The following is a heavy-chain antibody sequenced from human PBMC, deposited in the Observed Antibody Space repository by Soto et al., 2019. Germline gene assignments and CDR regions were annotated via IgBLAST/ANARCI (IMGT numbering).Heavy chain of an antibody. CDR2: ISGSGGST. Sequence: VQLLESGGGLVQPGGSLRLSCAASGFTFSSYAMSWVRQAPGKGLEWVSAISGSGGSTYYADSVKGRFTISRDNSKNTLYLQMNSLRAEDTAVYYCAKDDCSGGSCYSQWAFDIWGQGTMVTVSS. J-gene: IGHJ3*02. V-gene: IGHV3-23*01. CDR1: GFTFSSYA. D-gene: IGHD2-15*01. CDR3: AKDDCSGGSCYSQWAFDI.